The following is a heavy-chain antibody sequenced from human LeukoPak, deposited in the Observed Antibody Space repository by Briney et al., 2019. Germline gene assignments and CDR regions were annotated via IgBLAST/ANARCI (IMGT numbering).Heavy chain of an antibody. J-gene: IGHJ5*02. D-gene: IGHD6-19*01. CDR3: ATITISGNVWSFSDLRIDL. CDR2: MYHSGST. CDR1: GYSISSGYY. Sequence: SETLSLTCAVSGYSISSGYYWGWIRRPPGKGLEWIGSMYHSGSTYYNPSLKSRVSISLDTSKNQVSLNLTSVTAADTAVYYCATITISGNVWSFSDLRIDLWGQGTLVTVSS. V-gene: IGHV4-38-2*01.